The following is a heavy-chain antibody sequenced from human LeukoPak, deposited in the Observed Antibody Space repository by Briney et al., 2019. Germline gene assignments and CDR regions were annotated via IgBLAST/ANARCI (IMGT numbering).Heavy chain of an antibody. J-gene: IGHJ4*02. CDR1: GFTFSSYG. Sequence: GGSLRLSCAASGFTFSSYGMHWVRQAPGKGLEWVAVISYDGSNKYYAESVKGRFTISRDNSKNTLYLQMNSLRAEDTAVYYCARDMGYTYGHAFDYWGQGTLVTVSS. CDR3: ARDMGYTYGHAFDY. D-gene: IGHD5-18*01. V-gene: IGHV3-30*03. CDR2: ISYDGSNK.